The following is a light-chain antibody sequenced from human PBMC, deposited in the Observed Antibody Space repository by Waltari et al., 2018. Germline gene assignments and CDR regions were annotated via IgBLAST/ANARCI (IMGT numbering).Light chain of an antibody. CDR2: SDN. CDR1: RPNVGSNT. J-gene: IGLJ2*01. Sequence: QSVLSQPPSESGTPGQSDTLPCSRTRPNVGSNTVLLSQQRPGTSPHPLIYSDNHRRSGCPDRCDACKSGTAASRAISGIEAEDEGDYYCAAWNHGLEGGGFGRGTRLTVL. V-gene: IGLV1-44*01. CDR3: AAWNHGLEGGG.